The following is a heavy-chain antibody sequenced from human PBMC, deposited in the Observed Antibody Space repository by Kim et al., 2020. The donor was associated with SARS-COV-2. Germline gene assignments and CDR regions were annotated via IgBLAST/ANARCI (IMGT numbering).Heavy chain of an antibody. D-gene: IGHD2-2*01. CDR3: ARREGAAAYFDY. J-gene: IGHJ4*02. CDR1: GYTFTSYA. V-gene: IGHV1-3*01. CDR2: INAGSVNT. Sequence: ASVKVSCKASGYTFTSYAMHWVRQAPGQRLEWMGWINAGSVNTKYSQKFQGRVTITRDTSASTAYMELSSLRSEDTAVYYCARREGAAAYFDYWGQGTLVTVSS.